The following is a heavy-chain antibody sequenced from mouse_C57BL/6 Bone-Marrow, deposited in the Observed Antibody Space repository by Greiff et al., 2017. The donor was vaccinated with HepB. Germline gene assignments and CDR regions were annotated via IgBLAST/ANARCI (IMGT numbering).Heavy chain of an antibody. Sequence: QVHVKQPGAELVKPGASVKMSCKASGYTFTSYWITWVKQRPGQGLEWIGDIYPGSGSTNYNEKFKSKATLTVDTSSSTAYMQLSSLTSEDSAVYYCARYQITTVVDWYFDVWGTGTTVTVSS. CDR1: GYTFTSYW. V-gene: IGHV1-55*01. J-gene: IGHJ1*03. CDR2: IYPGSGST. D-gene: IGHD1-1*01. CDR3: ARYQITTVVDWYFDV.